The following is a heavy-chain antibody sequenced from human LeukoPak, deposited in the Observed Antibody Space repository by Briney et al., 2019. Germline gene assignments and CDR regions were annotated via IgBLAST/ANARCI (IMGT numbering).Heavy chain of an antibody. CDR2: IRYDGSNK. Sequence: GGSLRLSCAASGFTFSSYGMHWVRQAPGKGLEWVAFIRYDGSNKYYADSVKGRFTISRDNAKNSLYLQMNSLRAEDTAVYYCARDPYSGGYGDYYYYYMDHWGQGTTVTISS. V-gene: IGHV3-30*02. J-gene: IGHJ6*03. CDR1: GFTFSSYG. CDR3: ARDPYSGGYGDYYYYYMDH. D-gene: IGHD1-26*01.